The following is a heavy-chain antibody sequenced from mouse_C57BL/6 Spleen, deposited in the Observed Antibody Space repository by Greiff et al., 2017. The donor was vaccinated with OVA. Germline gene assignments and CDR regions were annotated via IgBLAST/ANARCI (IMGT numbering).Heavy chain of an antibody. CDR1: GYTFTSYW. Sequence: QVQLQQPGAELVKPGASVQLSCKASGYTFTSYWMHWVKQRPGRGLVWIGRIDPNSGGTKYNEKFKRKATLTVDKPSSTAYMQLSSLTSEDSAFYYCARSGTVECYFDVWGTGTTVTVSS. CDR2: IDPNSGGT. D-gene: IGHD1-1*01. J-gene: IGHJ1*03. V-gene: IGHV1-72*01. CDR3: ARSGTVECYFDV.